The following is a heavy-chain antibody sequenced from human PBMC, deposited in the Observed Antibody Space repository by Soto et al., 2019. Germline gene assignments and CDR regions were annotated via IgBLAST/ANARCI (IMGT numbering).Heavy chain of an antibody. J-gene: IGHJ4*02. CDR2: INPNSGGT. V-gene: IGHV1-2*02. CDR1: GYTFTGYY. Sequence: AASVKVSCKASGYTFTGYYIHWVRQAPGQGLEWMGWINPNSGGTNHAQKFQGRVTMTRDTSISTAYMELSRLRSDDTAMYYCARDLGSAYDSSGSNSPFHYWGPGTLVTVSS. D-gene: IGHD3-22*01. CDR3: ARDLGSAYDSSGSNSPFHY.